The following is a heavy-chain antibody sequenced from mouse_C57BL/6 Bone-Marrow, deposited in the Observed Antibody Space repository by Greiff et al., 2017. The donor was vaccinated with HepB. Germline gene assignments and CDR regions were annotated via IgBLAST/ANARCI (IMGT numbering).Heavy chain of an antibody. J-gene: IGHJ4*01. CDR1: GFTFSDYY. V-gene: IGHV5-12*01. CDR2: ISNGGGST. Sequence: EVQLVESGGGLVQPGGSLKLSCAASGFTFSDYYMYWVRQTPEKRLEWVAYISNGGGSTYYPDTVKGRFTISRDNAKNTLYLQMSRLKSEDTAMYYCARREGYAMDYWGQGTSVTVSS. CDR3: ARREGYAMDY.